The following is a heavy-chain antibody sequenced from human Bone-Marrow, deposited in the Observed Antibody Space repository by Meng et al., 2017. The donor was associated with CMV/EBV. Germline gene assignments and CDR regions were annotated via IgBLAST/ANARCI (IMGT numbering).Heavy chain of an antibody. V-gene: IGHV4-38-2*02. CDR1: GYSIISGYY. J-gene: IGHJ4*02. CDR2: IYHSGST. Sequence: SAPLSLTCTVSGYSIISGYYWGWIRQPPGKGLEWIGSIYHSGSTYYNPSLKSRVTISVDTSKNQFSLKLSSVTAADTAVYYCARASRSRYCSRTRCLGGYFDYWSQGTLVTVSS. CDR3: ARASRSRYCSRTRCLGGYFDY. D-gene: IGHD2-2*01.